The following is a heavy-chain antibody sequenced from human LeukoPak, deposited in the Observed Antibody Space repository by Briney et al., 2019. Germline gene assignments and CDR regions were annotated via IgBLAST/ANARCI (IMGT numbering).Heavy chain of an antibody. J-gene: IGHJ3*02. Sequence: GGSLRLSCAASGFSFSYYAMSWVRQAPGKGLEWVSGIRIGGGTTYYVDSVKGRFTISRDNGKATAYLQMNSLRAEDTAVYFCAKERRSEFADGDDFDIWGQGTRVTVCS. D-gene: IGHD3-10*01. CDR2: IRIGGGTT. CDR3: AKERRSEFADGDDFDI. CDR1: GFSFSYYA. V-gene: IGHV3-23*01.